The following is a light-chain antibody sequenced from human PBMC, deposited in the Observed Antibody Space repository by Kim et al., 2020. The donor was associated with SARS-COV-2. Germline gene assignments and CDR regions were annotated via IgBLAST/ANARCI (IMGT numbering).Light chain of an antibody. Sequence: EVVLSQSPGILSLSPGSTATLSCRASQNVPTKNLAWYQQKPGQTPRLLIYDASSRAPGIPDRFSGRGSGTDFTLTIAGLEAEDFGVYYCQQYSGSLSFGGGTKVEI. CDR3: QQYSGSLS. CDR1: QNVPTKN. CDR2: DAS. V-gene: IGKV3-20*01. J-gene: IGKJ4*01.